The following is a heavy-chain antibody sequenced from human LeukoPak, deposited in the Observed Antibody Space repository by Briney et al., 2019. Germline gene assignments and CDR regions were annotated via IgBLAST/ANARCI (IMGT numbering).Heavy chain of an antibody. V-gene: IGHV3-30-3*01. CDR2: ISYDGSNK. D-gene: IGHD4-17*01. J-gene: IGHJ4*02. CDR3: ASAPYGDYVDY. CDR1: GFTFSSYA. Sequence: GGSLRLSCEASGFTFSSYAMHWVRQAPGKGLEWVAVISYDGSNKYYADSVKGRFTISRDNSKNTLYLQMNSLRAEDTAVYYCASAPYGDYVDYWGQGTLVTVSS.